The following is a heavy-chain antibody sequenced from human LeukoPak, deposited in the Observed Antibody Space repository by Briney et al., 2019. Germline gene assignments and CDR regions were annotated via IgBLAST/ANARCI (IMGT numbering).Heavy chain of an antibody. D-gene: IGHD1-26*01. V-gene: IGHV3-7*01. CDR2: IRQDGGEI. CDR1: GFTFRNYW. J-gene: IGHJ4*02. CDR3: ARDKVVGATTLDY. Sequence: GGSLRLSCAASGFTFRNYWMSWVRQAPGKGLEWVANIRQDGGEIYYVDSVKGRFTISRDNAKNSLFLQMNSLRAEDSAVYYCARDKVVGATTLDYWGQGTLVTVSS.